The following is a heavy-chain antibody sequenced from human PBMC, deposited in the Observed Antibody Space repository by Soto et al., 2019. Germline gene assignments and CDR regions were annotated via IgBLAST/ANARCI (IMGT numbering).Heavy chain of an antibody. CDR1: GYTFTSYD. J-gene: IGHJ4*02. D-gene: IGHD6-13*01. Sequence: ASVKVSCKASGYTFTSYDINWVRQATGQGLEWMGWMNPNSGNTGYAQKFQGRVTMTRNTSISTAYMELRSLRSDDTAVYYCASEPLPYSSSWYRNYYFDYWGQGTLVTVSS. CDR3: ASEPLPYSSSWYRNYYFDY. CDR2: MNPNSGNT. V-gene: IGHV1-8*01.